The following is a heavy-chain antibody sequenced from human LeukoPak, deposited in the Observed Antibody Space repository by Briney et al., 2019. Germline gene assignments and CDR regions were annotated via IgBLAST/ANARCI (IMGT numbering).Heavy chain of an antibody. CDR2: IYYSGST. V-gene: IGHV4-39*07. CDR1: GGSISSSSYY. D-gene: IGHD3-22*01. J-gene: IGHJ5*02. Sequence: SETLSLTCTVSGGSISSSSYYWGWIRQPPGKGLEWIGSIYYSGSTYYNPSLKSRVTISVDTSKNQFSLKLSSVTAADTAVYYCASHRYYYDSSGYYYAYWFDPWGQGTLVTVSS. CDR3: ASHRYYYDSSGYYYAYWFDP.